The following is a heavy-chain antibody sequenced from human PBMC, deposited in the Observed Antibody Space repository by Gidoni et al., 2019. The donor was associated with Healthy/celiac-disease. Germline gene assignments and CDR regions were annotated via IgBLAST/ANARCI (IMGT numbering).Heavy chain of an antibody. CDR1: GFTFSSYA. V-gene: IGHV3-30*04. CDR2: ISYDGSNK. Sequence: QVQLVESGGGVVQPGRSLRLSCAASGFTFSSYAMHWVRQAPGKGLEWVAVISYDGSNKYYADSVKGRFTISRDNSKNTLYLQMNSLRAEDTAVYYCAKGGVRITMVRGVNGAFDIWGQGTMVTVSS. J-gene: IGHJ3*02. CDR3: AKGGVRITMVRGVNGAFDI. D-gene: IGHD3-10*01.